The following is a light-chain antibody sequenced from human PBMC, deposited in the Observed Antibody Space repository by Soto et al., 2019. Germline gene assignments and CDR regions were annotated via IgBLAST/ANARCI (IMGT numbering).Light chain of an antibody. J-gene: IGKJ1*01. CDR3: QQYNSYSGT. CDR2: DAS. CDR1: QSISSW. Sequence: DIQMTQSPSTLSASVGDRVTITCRASQSISSWLAWYQQKPGKAPKLLIYDASSLESGVPSRFSGSGSGTESTLTISSLQPXDFATYYCQQYNSYSGTFGQGTKVDIK. V-gene: IGKV1-5*01.